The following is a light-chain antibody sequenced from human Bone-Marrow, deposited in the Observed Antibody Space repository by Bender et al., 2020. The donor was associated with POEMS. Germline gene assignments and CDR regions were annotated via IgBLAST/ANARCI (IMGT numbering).Light chain of an antibody. CDR1: SSNIGAHA. CDR3: AVGDESLNGWV. CDR2: SSH. V-gene: IGLV1-44*01. Sequence: QSVLTQPPSASGTPGQRVTISCSGGSSNIGAHAVNWYQHLPGTAPKLLIYSSHRRPSEVPDRFSGSRAGSSASLAISGFKCEDEADYYCAVGDESLNGWVCGGGTKLAVL. J-gene: IGLJ3*02.